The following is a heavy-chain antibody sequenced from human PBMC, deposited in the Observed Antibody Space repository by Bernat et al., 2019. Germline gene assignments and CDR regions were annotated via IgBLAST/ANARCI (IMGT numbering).Heavy chain of an antibody. Sequence: QVQLQQSGPGLVKPSQTLSLICAISGESVSTNSAAWNWIRQSPSRGLEWLGRTYYRSKWYNDYAVSVKSRITINPDTSKNHFSLQLNSVSPEDTAVYYCARYSTTDGGMDVWGQGTTVTVSS. V-gene: IGHV6-1*01. D-gene: IGHD4-11*01. J-gene: IGHJ6*02. CDR2: TYYRSKWYN. CDR3: ARYSTTDGGMDV. CDR1: GESVSTNSAA.